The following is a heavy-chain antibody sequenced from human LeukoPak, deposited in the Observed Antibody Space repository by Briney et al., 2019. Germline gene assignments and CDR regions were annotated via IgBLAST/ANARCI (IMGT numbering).Heavy chain of an antibody. D-gene: IGHD3-16*01. CDR2: INPSGGST. CDR3: ARVSLIPGDY. Sequence: ASVKVSCKASGYTFTSYYMHWVRQAPGQGLEWMGIINPSGGSTSYAQKFRGRVTMIRDTTTSTVYMGLSSLRSEDTAVYYCARVSLIPGDYWGQGTLVTVSS. J-gene: IGHJ4*02. CDR1: GYTFTSYY. V-gene: IGHV1-46*01.